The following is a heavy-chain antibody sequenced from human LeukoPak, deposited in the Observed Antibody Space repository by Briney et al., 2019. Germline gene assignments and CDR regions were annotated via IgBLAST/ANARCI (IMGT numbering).Heavy chain of an antibody. CDR3: ARDSTTPYYYHMDV. CDR1: GYSISSGYY. Sequence: PSETPSLTCAVSGYSISSGYYWGWIRQPPGKGLEWIGSIYTGGSTNYNPSLKSRVTISVDTSKNQFSLKLSSVTAADTAVYYCARDSTTPYYYHMDVWGRGTTVTVSS. CDR2: IYTGGST. V-gene: IGHV4-38-2*02. D-gene: IGHD2/OR15-2a*01. J-gene: IGHJ6*03.